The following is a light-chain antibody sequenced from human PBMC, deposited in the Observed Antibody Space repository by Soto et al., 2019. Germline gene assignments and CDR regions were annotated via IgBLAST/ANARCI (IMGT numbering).Light chain of an antibody. CDR2: GAS. Sequence: EIVMTQSPATLSVSPGERVTLSCRASQRVSSNLAWYQQKPGQAPRLLIYGASTRATGIPARFSGSGSETEFTLTISSLQSEDFAVYYCQQYNNWPGWAFGQGTKVEIK. CDR1: QRVSSN. J-gene: IGKJ1*01. CDR3: QQYNNWPGWA. V-gene: IGKV3-15*01.